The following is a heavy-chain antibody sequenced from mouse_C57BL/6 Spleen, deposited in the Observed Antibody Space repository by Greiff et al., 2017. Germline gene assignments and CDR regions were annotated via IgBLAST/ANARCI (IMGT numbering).Heavy chain of an antibody. CDR1: GFSLTSYA. J-gene: IGHJ3*01. CDR3: TRNSGQDYDYDVWFAY. Sequence: VQLQESGPGLVAPSQSLSITCTVSGFSLTSYAISWVRQPPGKGLEWLGVIWTGGGTNYNSALESRMSISKDNSKSQVFLKMSSLQTDDTARYYCTRNSGQDYDYDVWFAYWGQGTLVTVSA. V-gene: IGHV2-9-1*01. D-gene: IGHD2-4*01. CDR2: IWTGGGT.